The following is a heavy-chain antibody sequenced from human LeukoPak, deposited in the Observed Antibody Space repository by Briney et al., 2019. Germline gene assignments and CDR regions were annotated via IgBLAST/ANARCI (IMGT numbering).Heavy chain of an antibody. V-gene: IGHV4-59*01. CDR1: GGSISIYY. CDR3: VRDRELTY. Sequence: PSETLSLTCTVSGGSISIYYWNWLRQLPGKGLEWIGYIYNSGSSTIYNPSLKSRVTISVDTSKNQFSLRLSSVTAADTAVYFCVRDRELTYWGQGTLVTVSS. J-gene: IGHJ4*02. CDR2: IYNSGSST. D-gene: IGHD3-10*01.